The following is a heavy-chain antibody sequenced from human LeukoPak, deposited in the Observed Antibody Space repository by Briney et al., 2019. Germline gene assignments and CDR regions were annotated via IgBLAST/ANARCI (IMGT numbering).Heavy chain of an antibody. Sequence: QPGASLRLSCAASGFTFSTYAMNWARQAPGKGLEWVSVISNSGGSTVYADSVKGRFTISRDNSKNTLYLQVKSLRAEDTAVYYCAKASITVAGTYFDYWGQGTLVTVSS. J-gene: IGHJ4*02. V-gene: IGHV3-23*01. D-gene: IGHD6-19*01. CDR3: AKASITVAGTYFDY. CDR1: GFTFSTYA. CDR2: ISNSGGST.